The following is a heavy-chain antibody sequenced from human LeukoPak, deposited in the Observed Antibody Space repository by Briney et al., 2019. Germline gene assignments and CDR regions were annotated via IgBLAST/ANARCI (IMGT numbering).Heavy chain of an antibody. CDR2: IHPGDSDT. CDR1: GCIFTRYW. J-gene: IGHJ5*02. Sequence: LGGALEISWQGSGCIFTRYWIGWVREVPGKGLGGMGIIHPGDSDTRYSPSFQGQVPISADKSISPAYLQWSSLKAWDTAMYYCARQYEQLTFDPWGQGTLVTVSS. V-gene: IGHV5-51*01. CDR3: ARQYEQLTFDP. D-gene: IGHD6-13*01.